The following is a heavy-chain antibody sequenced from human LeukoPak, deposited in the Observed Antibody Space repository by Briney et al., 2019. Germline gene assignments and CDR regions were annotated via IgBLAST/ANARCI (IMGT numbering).Heavy chain of an antibody. CDR2: ISAYNGNT. V-gene: IGHV1-18*01. CDR1: GYTFTSYG. D-gene: IGHD2-2*01. CDR3: ARRGEKLVPAADHRYYYYYYMDV. J-gene: IGHJ6*03. Sequence: VASVKVSCKASGYTFTSYGISWVRQAPGQGLEWMGWISAYNGNTNYAQKLQGRVTMTTDTSTSTAYMELRSLRSDDTAVYYCARRGEKLVPAADHRYYYYYYMDVWGKGTTVTVSS.